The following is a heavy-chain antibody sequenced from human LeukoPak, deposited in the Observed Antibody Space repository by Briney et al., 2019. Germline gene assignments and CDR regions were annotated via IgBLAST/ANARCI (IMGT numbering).Heavy chain of an antibody. Sequence: SETLSLTCAVYGGSFSGYYWSWIRQHPGKGLEWIGYIYYSGSTYYNPSLKSRVTISVDTSKNQFSLKLSSVTAADTAVYYCARVPVFEHVDYWGQGTLVTVSS. CDR2: IYYSGST. CDR3: ARVPVFEHVDY. V-gene: IGHV4-31*11. D-gene: IGHD1-14*01. J-gene: IGHJ4*02. CDR1: GGSFSGYY.